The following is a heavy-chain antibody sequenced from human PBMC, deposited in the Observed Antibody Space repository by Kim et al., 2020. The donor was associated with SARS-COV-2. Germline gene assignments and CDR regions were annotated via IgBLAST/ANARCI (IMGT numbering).Heavy chain of an antibody. J-gene: IGHJ4*02. CDR3: AKRLDY. Sequence: SGSSSRTYYADSRKSRFTITRDNSKNTLYLQMNSLRAEDTAVYYCAKRLDYWGQGTLVTVSS. CDR2: SGSSSRT. V-gene: IGHV3-23*01.